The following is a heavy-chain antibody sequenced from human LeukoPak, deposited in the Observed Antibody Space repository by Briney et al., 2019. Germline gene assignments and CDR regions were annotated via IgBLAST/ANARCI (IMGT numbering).Heavy chain of an antibody. CDR2: ISYDGSNK. V-gene: IGHV3-30*19. CDR3: ARECRWFGELPMYYFDY. CDR1: GFTFSSFS. Sequence: GGSLRLSCVASGFTFSSFSMHWVRQAPGKGLEWVAVISYDGSNKYYADSVKGRFTISRDNSKNTLYLQMNSLRAEDTAVYYCARECRWFGELPMYYFDYWGQGTLVTVSS. D-gene: IGHD3-10*01. J-gene: IGHJ4*02.